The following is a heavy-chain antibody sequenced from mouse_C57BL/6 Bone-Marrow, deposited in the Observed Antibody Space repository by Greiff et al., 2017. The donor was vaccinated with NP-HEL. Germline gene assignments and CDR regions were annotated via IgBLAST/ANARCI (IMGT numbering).Heavy chain of an antibody. CDR2: IRSKSSNYAT. Sequence: EVQVVESGGGLVQPKGSLKLSCAASGFTFNTYAMHWVRQAPGKGLEWVARIRSKSSNYATYYADSVKDRFTISRDDSQSMLYLQMNNLKTEDTAMYYCVRAYYYGSSYVDWYFDVWGTGTTVTVSS. D-gene: IGHD1-1*01. CDR1: GFTFNTYA. J-gene: IGHJ1*03. V-gene: IGHV10-3*01. CDR3: VRAYYYGSSYVDWYFDV.